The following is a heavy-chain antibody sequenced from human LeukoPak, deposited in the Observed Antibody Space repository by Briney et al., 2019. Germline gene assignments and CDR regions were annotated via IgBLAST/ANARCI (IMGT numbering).Heavy chain of an antibody. J-gene: IGHJ5*02. D-gene: IGHD2-2*01. CDR1: GLSFTDYY. CDR3: ARDLGCSRTSCYLRENWFDP. Sequence: GSLRLSCAASGLSFTDYYMSWIRQAPGKGLEWVSFISSDGYTIYYADSVKGRFTISRDNAKNSLYLQMNTLRAEDTAVYYCARDLGCSRTSCYLRENWFDPWGQGTLVTVSS. V-gene: IGHV3-11*01. CDR2: ISSDGYTI.